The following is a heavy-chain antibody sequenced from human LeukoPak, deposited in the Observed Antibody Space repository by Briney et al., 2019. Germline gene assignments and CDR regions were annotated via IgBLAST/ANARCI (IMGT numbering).Heavy chain of an antibody. J-gene: IGHJ6*02. V-gene: IGHV1-69*04. CDR1: GHTFTSYD. Sequence: SVKVSCKASGHTFTSYDINWVRQAPGQGLEWMGRIIPILGIANYAQKFQGRVTITADKSTSTAYMELSSLRSEDTAVYYCATHCSGGSCPSIYYYYYGMDVWGQGTTVTVSS. D-gene: IGHD2-15*01. CDR3: ATHCSGGSCPSIYYYYYGMDV. CDR2: IIPILGIA.